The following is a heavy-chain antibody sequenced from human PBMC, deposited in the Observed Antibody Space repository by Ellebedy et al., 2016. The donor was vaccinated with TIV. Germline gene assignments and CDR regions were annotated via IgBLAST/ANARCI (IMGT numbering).Heavy chain of an antibody. CDR1: GGSISSSNW. D-gene: IGHD6-13*01. CDR3: ARTRYLGIAAGMNWFDP. CDR2: IYHSGST. Sequence: SETLSLXXAVSGGSISSSNWWSWVHQPPGKGLEWIGEIYHSGSTNYNPSLKSRVTISVDKSKNQFSLKLSSVTAADTAVYYCARTRYLGIAAGMNWFDPWGQGTLVTVSS. V-gene: IGHV4-4*02. J-gene: IGHJ5*02.